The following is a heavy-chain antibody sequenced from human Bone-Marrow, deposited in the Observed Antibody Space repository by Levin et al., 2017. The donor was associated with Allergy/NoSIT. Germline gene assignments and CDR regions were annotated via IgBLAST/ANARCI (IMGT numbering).Heavy chain of an antibody. CDR2: INPSGGDT. CDR3: VRDAAAPVGLDY. D-gene: IGHD2-2*01. J-gene: IGHJ4*02. CDR1: GYTFTSYF. Sequence: EASVKVSCKASGYTFTSYFIYWVRQAPGQGLEYMGRINPSGGDTNYPQQFQGRVTMTSDTSTSTIYMEVSSLRSEDTAVYYCVRDAAAPVGLDYWGQGTLVTVSS. V-gene: IGHV1-46*01.